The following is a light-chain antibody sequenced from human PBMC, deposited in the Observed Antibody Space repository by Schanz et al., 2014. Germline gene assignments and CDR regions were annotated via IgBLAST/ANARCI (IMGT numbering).Light chain of an antibody. J-gene: IGLJ2*01. V-gene: IGLV2-14*02. CDR3: CSYAGSNNLVV. CDR2: EGS. Sequence: QSALTQPASVSGSPGHSITISCTGTSSDVGSYHLVSWYQQHPGKAPKLMIYEGSKRPSGVSNRFSGSKSGNTASLTISGLQAEDEADYYCCSYAGSNNLVVFGGGTKLTVL. CDR1: SSDVGSYHL.